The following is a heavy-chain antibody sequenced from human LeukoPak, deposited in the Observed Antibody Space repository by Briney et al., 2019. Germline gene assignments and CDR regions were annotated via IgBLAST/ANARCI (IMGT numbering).Heavy chain of an antibody. CDR2: IIPIFGTA. CDR1: GGTFSSYA. D-gene: IGHD3-3*01. V-gene: IGHV1-69*01. J-gene: IGHJ5*02. Sequence: GSSVKVSCKASGGTFSSYAISWVRQAPGQGLEWMGGIIPIFGTANYAQKFQGRVTITADESTSTAYMELSSLRSEDTAVYYCASSTGTYYDFWSGNPNWFDPWGQGTLVTVSS. CDR3: ASSTGTYYDFWSGNPNWFDP.